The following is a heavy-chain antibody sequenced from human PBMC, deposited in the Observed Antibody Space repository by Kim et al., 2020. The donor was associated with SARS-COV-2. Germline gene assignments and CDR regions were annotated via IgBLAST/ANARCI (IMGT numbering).Heavy chain of an antibody. Sequence: GGSLRLSCAASGFTFSSYWMHWVRQAPGKGLVWVSRINSDGSSTSYADSVKGRFTISRDNAKNTLYLQMNSLRAEDTAVYYCARGGYCSSTSCQNYYYYGMDVWGQGTTVTVSS. V-gene: IGHV3-74*01. J-gene: IGHJ6*02. CDR1: GFTFSSYW. D-gene: IGHD2-2*01. CDR2: INSDGSST. CDR3: ARGGYCSSTSCQNYYYYGMDV.